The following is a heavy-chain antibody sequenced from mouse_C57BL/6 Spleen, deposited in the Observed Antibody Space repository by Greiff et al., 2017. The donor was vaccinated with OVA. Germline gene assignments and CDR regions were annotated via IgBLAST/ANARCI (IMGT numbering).Heavy chain of an antibody. V-gene: IGHV1-15*01. D-gene: IGHD2-4*01. CDR3: TRRRDYGGAMDY. CDR2: IDPETGGT. J-gene: IGHJ4*01. CDR1: GYTFTDYE. Sequence: QVQLQQSGAELVRPGASVTLSCKASGYTFTDYEMHWVKQTPVHGLEWIGAIDPETGGTAYNQKFKGKAILTADKSSSTAYMELRSLTSEDSAVYNCTRRRDYGGAMDYWGQGTSVTVSS.